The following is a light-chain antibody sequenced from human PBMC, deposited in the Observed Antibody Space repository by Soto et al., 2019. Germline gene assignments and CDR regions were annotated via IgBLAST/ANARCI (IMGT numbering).Light chain of an antibody. Sequence: EIGIKKSPDTLSLSPRERASLSCGASKLVGSSIAWYHQKPGQPPRLLIYGASTRAGGVPARFSGSGSGTEFTLTIFSLQSEDSVLYYCQLSAIWRVSFGGGGKVDI. J-gene: IGKJ4*01. CDR1: KLVGSS. CDR2: GAS. CDR3: QLSAIWRVS. V-gene: IGKV3-15*01.